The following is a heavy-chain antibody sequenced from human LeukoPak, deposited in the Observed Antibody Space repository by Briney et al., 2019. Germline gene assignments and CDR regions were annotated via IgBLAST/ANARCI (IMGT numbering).Heavy chain of an antibody. CDR3: ARDLSPAHMVRAPQCLDY. V-gene: IGHV3-33*01. D-gene: IGHD3-10*01. Sequence: GGSLRLSCAASGFTLSSYGMHWVRQAPGKGLEWVAVIWYDGSNKYYADSVKGRFTISRDNSKNTLYLQMNSLRAEDTAVYYCARDLSPAHMVRAPQCLDYWGQGTLVTVSS. J-gene: IGHJ4*02. CDR2: IWYDGSNK. CDR1: GFTLSSYG.